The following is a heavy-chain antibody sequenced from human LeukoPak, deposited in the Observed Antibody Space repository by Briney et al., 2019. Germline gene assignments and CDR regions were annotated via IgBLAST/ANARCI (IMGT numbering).Heavy chain of an antibody. V-gene: IGHV6-1*01. J-gene: IGHJ4*02. CDR2: TYYRSKWYN. Sequence: SQTLSLTCAISGDSVSNNSAAWNWIRQSPSRGLEWLGRTYYRSKWYNAYAVSVKSRITMSPDTSKNQFSLQVNSVTPEDTAVYYCARAPTPIIAVAGSFDYWGQGTLVTVSS. CDR1: GDSVSNNSAA. D-gene: IGHD6-19*01. CDR3: ARAPTPIIAVAGSFDY.